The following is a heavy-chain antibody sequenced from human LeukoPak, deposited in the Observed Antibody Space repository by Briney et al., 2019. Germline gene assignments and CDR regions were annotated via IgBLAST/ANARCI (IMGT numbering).Heavy chain of an antibody. D-gene: IGHD6-19*01. Sequence: QSGGSLRLSCAASGFTVSSNYMSWVRQAPGKGLEWVSVIYSGGSTYYADSVKGRFTISRDNSKNTLYLQMNSLRAEDTAVYYCARGEQWLVQRYYYYYMDVWCKGTTVTISS. CDR2: IYSGGST. CDR3: ARGEQWLVQRYYYYYMDV. J-gene: IGHJ6*03. V-gene: IGHV3-66*01. CDR1: GFTVSSNY.